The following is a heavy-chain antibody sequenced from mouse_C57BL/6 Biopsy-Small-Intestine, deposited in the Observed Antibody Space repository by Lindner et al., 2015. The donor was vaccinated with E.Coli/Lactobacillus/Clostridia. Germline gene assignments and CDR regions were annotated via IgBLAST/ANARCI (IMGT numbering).Heavy chain of an antibody. Sequence: VQLQESGGDLVKPGGSLKLSCAASGFTFSSYAMSWVRQTPEKRLEWVATISDGGSYTYYPDNVKGRFTISRDNAKNNLYLQMSHLKSEDTAMYYCAREDGSSYWFAYWGQGTLVTVSA. CDR1: GFTFSSYA. CDR2: ISDGGSYT. D-gene: IGHD1-1*01. V-gene: IGHV5-4*01. J-gene: IGHJ3*01. CDR3: AREDGSSYWFAY.